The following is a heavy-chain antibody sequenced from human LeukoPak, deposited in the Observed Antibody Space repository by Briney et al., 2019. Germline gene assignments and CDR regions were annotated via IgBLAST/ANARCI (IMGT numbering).Heavy chain of an antibody. CDR1: GGSISSGDYY. CDR3: ARQAYYYDSSGYYTPVDY. V-gene: IGHV4-30-4*08. D-gene: IGHD3-22*01. Sequence: SQTLSLTCTVSGGSISSGDYYWSWIRQPPGKGLEWIGYIYYSGSTYYNPSLKSRVTISVDTSKNQFSLKLSSVTAADTAVYYCARQAYYYDSSGYYTPVDYWGQGTLVTVSS. CDR2: IYYSGST. J-gene: IGHJ4*02.